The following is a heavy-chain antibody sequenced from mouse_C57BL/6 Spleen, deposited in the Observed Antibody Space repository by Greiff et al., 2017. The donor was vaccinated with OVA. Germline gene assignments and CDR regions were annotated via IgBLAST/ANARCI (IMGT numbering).Heavy chain of an antibody. CDR1: GYTFTSYW. Sequence: QVHVKQPGAELVRPGSSVKLSCKASGYTFTSYWMDWVKQRPGQGLEWIGNIYPSDSETHYNQKFKDKATLTVDKSSSTAYMQLSSLTSEDSAVYYCAREEVGGNLFAYWGQGTLVTVSA. V-gene: IGHV1-61*01. CDR2: IYPSDSET. CDR3: AREEVGGNLFAY. J-gene: IGHJ3*01. D-gene: IGHD1-1*02.